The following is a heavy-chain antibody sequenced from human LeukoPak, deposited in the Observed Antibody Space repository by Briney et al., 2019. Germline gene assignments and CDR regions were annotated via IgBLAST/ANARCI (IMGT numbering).Heavy chain of an antibody. CDR1: GFTFSDYY. CDR2: ISSSGSTI. D-gene: IGHD1-26*01. Sequence: GGSLRLSCAASGFTFSDYYMSWIRQAPGKGLEWVSYISSSGSTIYYADSVKGRFTISRDNSKNTLYLQMNSLRAEDTAVYYCARGGRKDPYSGSYYGRGTYWGQGTLVTVSS. CDR3: ARGGRKDPYSGSYYGRGTY. V-gene: IGHV3-11*04. J-gene: IGHJ4*02.